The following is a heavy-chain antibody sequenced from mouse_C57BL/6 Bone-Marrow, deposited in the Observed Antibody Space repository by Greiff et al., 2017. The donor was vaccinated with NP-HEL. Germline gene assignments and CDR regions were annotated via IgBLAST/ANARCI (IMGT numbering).Heavy chain of an antibody. J-gene: IGHJ1*03. CDR2: IDPSDSYT. CDR1: GYTFTSYW. D-gene: IGHD1-1*01. Sequence: QVQLQQPGAELVRPGTSVKLSCKASGYTFTSYWMHWVKQRPGQGLEWIGVIDPSDSYTNSNQKFKGKATLTVDTSSSTAYMQLSSLTSEDSAVYYCARPHYYGSSHWYFDVWGTGTTVTGSS. CDR3: ARPHYYGSSHWYFDV. V-gene: IGHV1-59*01.